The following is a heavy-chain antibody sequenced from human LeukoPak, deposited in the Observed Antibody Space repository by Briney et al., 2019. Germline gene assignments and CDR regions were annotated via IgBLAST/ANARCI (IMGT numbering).Heavy chain of an antibody. V-gene: IGHV4-34*01. Sequence: SETLSLTCAVYGGSFSGYYWSWIRQPPGKGLEWIGEINHSGSTNYNPSLKSRVTISVDTSKNQSSLKLSSVTAADTAVYYCARIAAGSYYFDYWGQGTLVTVSS. J-gene: IGHJ4*02. CDR1: GGSFSGYY. CDR3: ARIAAGSYYFDY. CDR2: INHSGST. D-gene: IGHD6-13*01.